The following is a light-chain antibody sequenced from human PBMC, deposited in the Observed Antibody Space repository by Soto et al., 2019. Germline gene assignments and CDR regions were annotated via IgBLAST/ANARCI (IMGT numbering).Light chain of an antibody. J-gene: IGLJ3*02. Sequence: QSALTQPASVSGSPGQSVTISCTGTSSDIGAYNFVSWYQQHPGKAPKLLVYEVVRGLSDRFSGSKSGTTAFLTISGLQAEDEADYYCSSHTSSTYWVFGTGTKLTVL. V-gene: IGLV2-14*01. CDR1: SSDIGAYNF. CDR2: EVV. CDR3: SSHTSSTYWV.